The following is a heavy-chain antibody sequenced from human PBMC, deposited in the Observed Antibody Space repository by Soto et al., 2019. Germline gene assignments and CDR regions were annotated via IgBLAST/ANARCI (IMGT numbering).Heavy chain of an antibody. CDR1: GYTLTELS. CDR3: ATAGGYCSSTSCYRYYYYMDV. Sequence: QVQLVQSGAEVKKPGASVKVSCKVSGYTLTELSMHWVRQAPGKGLEWMGGFDPEDGETIYAQKFQGRVTMTEDTSTDAAYMELSSLRSEDTAVYYCATAGGYCSSTSCYRYYYYMDVWGKGTTVTVSS. V-gene: IGHV1-24*01. CDR2: FDPEDGET. J-gene: IGHJ6*03. D-gene: IGHD2-2*02.